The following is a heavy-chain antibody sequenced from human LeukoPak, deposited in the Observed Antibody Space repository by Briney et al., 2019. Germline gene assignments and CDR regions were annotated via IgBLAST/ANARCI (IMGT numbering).Heavy chain of an antibody. Sequence: ASVKVSCKASGYTFTGYYMHWVRQAPGQGLEWMGWINPNSGGTNYAQKFQGRVTMTRDTSISTAYMELSRLRSDDTAVYYCARDGYNWNDGGWFDPWGQGTLVTVSS. CDR3: ARDGYNWNDGGWFDP. J-gene: IGHJ5*02. V-gene: IGHV1-2*02. CDR2: INPNSGGT. CDR1: GYTFTGYY. D-gene: IGHD1-1*01.